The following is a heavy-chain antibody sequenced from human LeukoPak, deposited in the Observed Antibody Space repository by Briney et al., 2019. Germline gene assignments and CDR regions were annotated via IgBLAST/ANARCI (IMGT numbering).Heavy chain of an antibody. CDR2: ISSDGSST. CDR1: GFTFSSDW. Sequence: GGSLRLSCAASGFTFSSDWMHWVRQAPGKGLVWVSRISSDGSSTTYADSVKGRFTISRDNAKNTLYLQMNSLRAEDTAVYYCTRDPAKWELPIDHWGQGTLVTASS. V-gene: IGHV3-74*01. J-gene: IGHJ4*02. D-gene: IGHD1-26*01. CDR3: TRDPAKWELPIDH.